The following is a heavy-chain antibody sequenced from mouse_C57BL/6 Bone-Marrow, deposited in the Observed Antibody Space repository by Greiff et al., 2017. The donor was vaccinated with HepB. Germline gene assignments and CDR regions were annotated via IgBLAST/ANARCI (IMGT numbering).Heavy chain of an antibody. CDR1: GFTFSDYG. V-gene: IGHV5-17*01. J-gene: IGHJ2*01. CDR3: ARGHDYDGDYFDY. D-gene: IGHD2-4*01. CDR2: ISSGSSTI. Sequence: DVKLVESGGGLVKPGGSLKLSCAASGFTFSDYGMHWVRQAPEKGLEWVAYISSGSSTIYYADTVKGRFTISRDNAKNTLFLQMTSLRSEDTAMYYCARGHDYDGDYFDYWGQGTTLTVSS.